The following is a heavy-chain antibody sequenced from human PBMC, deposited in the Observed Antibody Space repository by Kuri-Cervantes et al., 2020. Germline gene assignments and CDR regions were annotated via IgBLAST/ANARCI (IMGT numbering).Heavy chain of an antibody. J-gene: IGHJ5*02. V-gene: IGHV4-61*01. Sequence: SETLSLTCTVSGGSISSSSYYWSWIRQPPGKGLEWIGYIYYSGSTNYNPSLKSRVTISVDTSKNQFSLKLSSVTAADTAVYYCARGGTYRFDPWGQGTLVTVSS. D-gene: IGHD1-14*01. CDR2: IYYSGST. CDR3: ARGGTYRFDP. CDR1: GGSISSSSYY.